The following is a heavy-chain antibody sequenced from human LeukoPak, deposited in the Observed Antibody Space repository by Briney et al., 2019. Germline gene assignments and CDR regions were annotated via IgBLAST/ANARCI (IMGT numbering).Heavy chain of an antibody. J-gene: IGHJ4*02. Sequence: SCKASGGTFSSYPMSWVRQAPGKGLEWVSTISDRGGNTYYADSVKGRFTISRDNSKNTLYLQMNSLRADDTALYYCTKADSIRGDYWGQGTLVTVSS. CDR3: TKADSIRGDY. D-gene: IGHD3-22*01. CDR1: GGTFSSYP. V-gene: IGHV3-23*01. CDR2: ISDRGGNT.